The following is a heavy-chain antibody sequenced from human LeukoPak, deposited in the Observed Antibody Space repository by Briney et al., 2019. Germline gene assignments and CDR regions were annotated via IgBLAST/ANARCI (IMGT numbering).Heavy chain of an antibody. CDR2: IYYSGST. V-gene: IGHV4-39*01. J-gene: IGHJ4*02. D-gene: IGHD3-10*01. CDR3: ASTGPAVSGFNFDY. Sequence: SETLSLTCTVSGGSISSSSYYWGWIRQPPGKGLEWIGSIYYSGSTYYNPSLKSRVTISVDTSKNQFSLKLSSVTAADTAVYYCASTGPAVSGFNFDYWGQGTLVTVSS. CDR1: GGSISSSSYY.